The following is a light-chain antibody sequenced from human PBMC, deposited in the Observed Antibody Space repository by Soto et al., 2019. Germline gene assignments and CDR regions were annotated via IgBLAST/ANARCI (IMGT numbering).Light chain of an antibody. Sequence: EIVLTQSPATLSLSPGERATLSCRASPSVSSYLAWYQQKFGQAPRLLIYDASSRATGIPARFSGSGSGTDFTLTISSLEPEDFAVYYCQQRINSYTFGQGTNLEIK. J-gene: IGKJ2*01. CDR3: QQRINSYT. CDR2: DAS. V-gene: IGKV3-11*01. CDR1: PSVSSY.